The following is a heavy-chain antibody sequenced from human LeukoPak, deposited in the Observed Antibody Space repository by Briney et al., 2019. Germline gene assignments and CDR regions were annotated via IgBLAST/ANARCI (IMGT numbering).Heavy chain of an antibody. CDR2: ISADNGNT. J-gene: IGHJ4*02. Sequence: ASVKVSCKASGYTFTSYGISWVRQAPGQGLEWMGWISADNGNTNYAQKLQARVTMTTDTSTSTAYMELRSLRSDDTAVYYCARDWGVVVTFDYWGQGTLVTVSS. CDR1: GYTFTSYG. D-gene: IGHD2-21*02. CDR3: ARDWGVVVTFDY. V-gene: IGHV1-18*01.